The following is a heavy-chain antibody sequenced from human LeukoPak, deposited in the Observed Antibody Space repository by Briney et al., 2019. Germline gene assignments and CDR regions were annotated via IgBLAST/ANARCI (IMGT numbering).Heavy chain of an antibody. CDR2: INAGNGNT. CDR3: AREGTKGLSRAEAFDI. CDR1: GYTFTSYA. J-gene: IGHJ3*02. V-gene: IGHV1-3*01. D-gene: IGHD1-7*01. Sequence: ASVKVSCKASGYTFTSYAMHWVRQAPGQRLEWMGWINAGNGNTKYSQKFQGRVTITADESTSTAYMELSSLRSEDTAVYYCAREGTKGLSRAEAFDIWGQGTMVIVS.